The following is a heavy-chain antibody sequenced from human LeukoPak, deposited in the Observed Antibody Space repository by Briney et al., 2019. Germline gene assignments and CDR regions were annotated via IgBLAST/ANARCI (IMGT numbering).Heavy chain of an antibody. J-gene: IGHJ4*02. CDR1: GFTFNNAW. CDR3: TREQLVASH. CDR2: INSRTDGGTT. Sequence: GGSLRLSRAASGFTFNNAWMSWVRQAPGKGLEWVGHINSRTDGGTTDYAVRVKGRFTISRDDSKNTLYLQMNSLKTENTAVYYCTREQLVASHWGQGTLVTVSS. D-gene: IGHD1-1*01. V-gene: IGHV3-15*01.